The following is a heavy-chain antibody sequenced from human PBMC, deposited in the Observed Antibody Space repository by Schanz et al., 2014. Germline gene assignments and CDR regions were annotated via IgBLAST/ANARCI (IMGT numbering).Heavy chain of an antibody. CDR2: FT. D-gene: IGHD6-19*01. V-gene: IGHV1-2*06. CDR3: ARLRAGPFYFDY. CDR1: GYSFSAYY. Sequence: QVQLVQSGAELKNPGASVKVSCKASGYSFSAYYIHWMRQAPGQGLEWLGRFTHISQKFQGRVTMTRDTSSTTAYMELNSLRSDDTAVYYCARLRAGPFYFDYWGQGTLVTVSS. J-gene: IGHJ4*02.